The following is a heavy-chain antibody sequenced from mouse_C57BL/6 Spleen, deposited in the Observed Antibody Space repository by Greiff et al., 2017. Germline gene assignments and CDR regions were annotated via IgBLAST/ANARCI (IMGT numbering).Heavy chain of an antibody. CDR1: GYTFTTYC. V-gene: IGHV1-74*01. J-gene: IGHJ3*01. CDR2: FHPSDVDT. Sequence: VQLQQSGAELVKPGASVKVSCKASGYTFTTYCMHWVKQRPGQGLEWIGKFHPSDVDTNYNQKFKGKATLTVEKSSSTAYMQLSSLTSDDSAVYYGAMATTIVPFAYWGQGTLVTVSA. CDR3: AMATTIVPFAY. D-gene: IGHD1-1*01.